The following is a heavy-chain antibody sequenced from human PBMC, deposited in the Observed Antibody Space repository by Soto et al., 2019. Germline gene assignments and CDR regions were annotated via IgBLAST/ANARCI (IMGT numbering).Heavy chain of an antibody. D-gene: IGHD1-26*01. J-gene: IGHJ6*02. CDR2: ISAYGNT. Sequence: PGGSLRLSCAASGFTISDSGMSWVRQAPGRGLEWVSGISAYGNTYDADTVEGRFTISRDTSKNTVYLQINSLRAEDTAVYYCAKDPRAKSDFYQYGLDVWGQGTTVTVSS. V-gene: IGHV3-53*01. CDR1: GFTISDSG. CDR3: AKDPRAKSDFYQYGLDV.